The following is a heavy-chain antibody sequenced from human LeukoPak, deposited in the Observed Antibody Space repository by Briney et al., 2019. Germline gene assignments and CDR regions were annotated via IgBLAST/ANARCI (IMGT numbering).Heavy chain of an antibody. CDR1: GYNFDTYW. CDR3: ASGGSSWYDY. CDR2: IYPGDSDT. V-gene: IGHV5-51*01. Sequence: GESLKISCKASGYNFDTYWIGWVRQMPGKGLEWMGIIYPGDSDTRYSPSFQGQVTITADKSISTAYLQWSSLKASDTAMYYCASGGSSWYDYWGQGTLVTVSS. D-gene: IGHD6-13*01. J-gene: IGHJ4*02.